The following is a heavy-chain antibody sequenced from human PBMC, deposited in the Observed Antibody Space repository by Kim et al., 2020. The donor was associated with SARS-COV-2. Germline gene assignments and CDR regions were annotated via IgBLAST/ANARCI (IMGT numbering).Heavy chain of an antibody. CDR1: GGSFSGYY. CDR3: ARAVSRVNYDFWSGPRGPGYFDY. J-gene: IGHJ4*02. CDR2: INHSGST. V-gene: IGHV4-34*01. Sequence: SETLSLTCAVYGGSFSGYYWSWIRQPPGKGLEWIGEINHSGSTNYNPSLKSRVTISVDTSKNQFSLKLSSVTAADTAVYYCARAVSRVNYDFWSGPRGPGYFDYWGQGTLVTVSS. D-gene: IGHD3-3*01.